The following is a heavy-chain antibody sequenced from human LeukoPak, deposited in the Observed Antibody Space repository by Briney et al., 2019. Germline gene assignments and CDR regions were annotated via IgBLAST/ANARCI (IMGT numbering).Heavy chain of an antibody. CDR1: GFTVSSSY. D-gene: IGHD6-19*01. Sequence: GGSLRLSCAASGFTVSSSYMSWVRQAPGKGLEWVSVIYSGGTSYYADSVKGRFTVSRDNSKNTLYLQMNSLRAEDTAVYYCARDQWLKYYFDYWGQGTLVTVSS. CDR3: ARDQWLKYYFDY. V-gene: IGHV3-66*01. J-gene: IGHJ4*02. CDR2: IYSGGTS.